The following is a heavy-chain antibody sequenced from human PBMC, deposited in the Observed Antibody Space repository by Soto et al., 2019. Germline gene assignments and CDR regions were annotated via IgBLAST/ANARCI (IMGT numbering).Heavy chain of an antibody. CDR1: GFTFSTHA. J-gene: IGHJ5*02. D-gene: IGHD6-13*01. V-gene: IGHV3-30-3*01. CDR2: VSFDGSNK. CDR3: ARDQTGITTAGGGRIDR. Sequence: QVQLVESGGGVVPPGRSLRLSCAASGFTFSTHAMHWVRQAPGKGLECVAIVSFDGSNKYYADSVKGRFTISRDNSKNTLYPQMSGLTPEDTAFYYCARDQTGITTAGGGRIDRWGQGTLVTVSS.